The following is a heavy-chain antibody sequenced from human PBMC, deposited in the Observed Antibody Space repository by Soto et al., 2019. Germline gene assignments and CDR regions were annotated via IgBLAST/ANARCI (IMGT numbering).Heavy chain of an antibody. J-gene: IGHJ3*02. D-gene: IGHD3-22*01. V-gene: IGHV3-23*01. Sequence: GGSLRLSCAASGFTFSSYAMSWVRQAPGKGLEWVSAISGSGGSTYYADSVKGRFTISRDNSKNKLYLQMNSLRAEDTAVYYCATTHYYDSSGDAFDIWGQGTMVTVSS. CDR3: ATTHYYDSSGDAFDI. CDR2: ISGSGGST. CDR1: GFTFSSYA.